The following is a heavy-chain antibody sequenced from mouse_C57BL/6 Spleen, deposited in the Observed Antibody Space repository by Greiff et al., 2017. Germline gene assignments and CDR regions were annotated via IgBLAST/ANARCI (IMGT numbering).Heavy chain of an antibody. J-gene: IGHJ3*01. CDR1: GYTFTSYW. CDR2: IYPSDSET. D-gene: IGHD2-3*01. V-gene: IGHV1-61*01. Sequence: QVQLQQPGAELVRPGSSVKLSCKASGYTFTSYWMDWVKQRPGQGLEWIGNIYPSDSETHYNQKFKDKDTLTVDKSSSTAYMQLSSLTAEDSAVYYWARKVYDGYPAWFAYWGQGTLVTVSA. CDR3: ARKVYDGYPAWFAY.